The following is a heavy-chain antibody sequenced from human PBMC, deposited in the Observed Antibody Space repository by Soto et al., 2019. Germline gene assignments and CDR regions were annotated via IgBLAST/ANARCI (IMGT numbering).Heavy chain of an antibody. CDR2: MNPNSGNT. Sequence: QVQLVQSGAEVKKPGASVKVSCKASGYTFTSYDINWVRQATGQGLEWMGWMNPNSGNTGYAQKFQGRVTMTRNTSISTAYMELSSLRSEDTAVYYCARELGWHYDILTGYYHYYYYMDVWGKGTTVTVSS. CDR1: GYTFTSYD. V-gene: IGHV1-8*01. CDR3: ARELGWHYDILTGYYHYYYYMDV. J-gene: IGHJ6*03. D-gene: IGHD3-9*01.